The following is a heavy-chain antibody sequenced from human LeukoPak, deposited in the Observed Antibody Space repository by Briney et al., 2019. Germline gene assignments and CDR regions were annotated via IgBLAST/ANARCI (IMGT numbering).Heavy chain of an antibody. Sequence: GGSLRLSCEASGFTFSTYWMHWVRQAPGKGLVWVSRIKSDGSSIMYADSVRGRFTISRDNAKNTLYLQMNSLRAEDTAVYYCVKGRITMVRGVFDYWGQGTLVTVSS. CDR2: IKSDGSSI. V-gene: IGHV3-74*03. D-gene: IGHD3-10*01. CDR3: VKGRITMVRGVFDY. J-gene: IGHJ4*02. CDR1: GFTFSTYW.